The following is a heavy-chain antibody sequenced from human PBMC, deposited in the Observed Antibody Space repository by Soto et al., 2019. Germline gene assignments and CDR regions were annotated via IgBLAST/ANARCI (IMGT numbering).Heavy chain of an antibody. D-gene: IGHD2-15*01. CDR3: AKRRGAGGHFAY. J-gene: IGHJ4*02. CDR1: GFTFSSYA. V-gene: IGHV3-23*01. CDR2: VSIGGST. Sequence: GGSLRLSCAASGFTFSSYAMGLVRQGPGKGLEWVAVVSIGGSTHYADSVRGRFTISRDNSKNTLSLQMNSLTAEDTAVYFCAKRRGAGGHFAYWGQGAMVTVS.